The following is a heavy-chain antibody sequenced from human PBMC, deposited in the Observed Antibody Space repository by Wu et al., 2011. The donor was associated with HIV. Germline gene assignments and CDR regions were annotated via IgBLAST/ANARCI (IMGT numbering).Heavy chain of an antibody. CDR1: GYIFTSYA. CDR3: TRLSYYGDSGYYYFDD. Sequence: QVQLVQSGAEVQKPGASVKVSCKASGYIFTSYAISWVRQAPGQGLEWMGGIIPLLGTPNYAQKFQDRVTITTDESTNTAYMELSSLRWEDTAIFYCTRLSYYGDSGYYYFDDWGQGTLVTVSS. D-gene: IGHD3-22*01. V-gene: IGHV1-69*01. CDR2: IIPLLGTP. J-gene: IGHJ4*02.